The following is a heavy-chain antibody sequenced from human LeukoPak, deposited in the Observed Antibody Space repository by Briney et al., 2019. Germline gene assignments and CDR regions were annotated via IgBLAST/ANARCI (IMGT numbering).Heavy chain of an antibody. CDR2: ISGSGTGT. CDR1: GFTFSSYA. Sequence: GGSLRLSCAASGFTFSSYAMSWVRQAPGKGLEWVSAISGSGTGTYYADSVKGRFTISRDNAKNTVYLQMNSLRAEDTAVYCCAKDRPASHGSGSFGDYWGQGTLIAVST. J-gene: IGHJ4*02. CDR3: AKDRPASHGSGSFGDY. D-gene: IGHD3-10*01. V-gene: IGHV3-23*01.